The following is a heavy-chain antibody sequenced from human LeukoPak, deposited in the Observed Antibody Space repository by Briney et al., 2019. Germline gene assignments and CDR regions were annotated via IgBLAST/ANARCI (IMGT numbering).Heavy chain of an antibody. CDR3: ARGWYYYDSSGQLDY. CDR1: GFTFSDYY. Sequence: GGSLRLSCAASGFTFSDYYMSWIRQAPGRGLEWVSYISSSGSTIYYADSVKGRFTISRDNAKNSLYLQMNSLRAEDTAVYYCARGWYYYDSSGQLDYWGQGTLVTVSS. V-gene: IGHV3-11*01. CDR2: ISSSGSTI. D-gene: IGHD3-22*01. J-gene: IGHJ4*02.